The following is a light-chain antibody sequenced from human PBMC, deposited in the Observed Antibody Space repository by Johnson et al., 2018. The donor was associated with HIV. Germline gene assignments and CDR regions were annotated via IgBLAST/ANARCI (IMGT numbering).Light chain of an antibody. CDR1: ALPKKY. V-gene: IGLV3-16*01. Sequence: VLTQPPSVSVSLGQMARITCSGEALPKKYAYWYQQKPGQFPVLVIYKDSERPSWIPERFSGSSSGTIVTLTISGVQAEDEADYYCLSADSSGTYLYVFGTGTKVTVL. CDR2: KDS. J-gene: IGLJ1*01. CDR3: LSADSSGTYLYV.